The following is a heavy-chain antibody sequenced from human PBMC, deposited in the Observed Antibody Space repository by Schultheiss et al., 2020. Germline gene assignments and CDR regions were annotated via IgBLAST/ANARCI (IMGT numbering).Heavy chain of an antibody. J-gene: IGHJ3*02. Sequence: GESLKISCKGSGYSFTSYWIGWVRQMPGKGLEWMGIIYPGDSDTRYSPSFQGQVTISADKSISTAYLQWSSLKASDTAMYYCARPYCGGDCYSGTTSDAFDIWGQGTMVTVSS. CDR1: GYSFTSYW. V-gene: IGHV5-51*01. CDR3: ARPYCGGDCYSGTTSDAFDI. D-gene: IGHD2-21*02. CDR2: IYPGDSDT.